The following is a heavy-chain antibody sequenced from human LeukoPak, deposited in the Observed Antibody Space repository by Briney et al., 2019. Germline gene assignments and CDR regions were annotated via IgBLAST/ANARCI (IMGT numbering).Heavy chain of an antibody. CDR1: GFTFSSYS. Sequence: GGSLRLSCAASGFTFSSYSMNWVRQAPGKGLEWVSYISSSSSTIYYADSVKGRFTISRDNAKNSLYLQMNSLRAEDTAVYYCAKPLITMIVVSGPVGPYWGQGTLVTVSS. V-gene: IGHV3-48*04. CDR3: AKPLITMIVVSGPVGPY. CDR2: ISSSSSTI. D-gene: IGHD3-22*01. J-gene: IGHJ4*02.